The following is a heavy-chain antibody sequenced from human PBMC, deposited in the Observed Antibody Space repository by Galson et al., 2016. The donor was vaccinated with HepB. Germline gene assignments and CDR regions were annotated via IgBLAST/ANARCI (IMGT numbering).Heavy chain of an antibody. V-gene: IGHV1-46*03. CDR3: ARDRLGRYYGSGSYSVWFDP. J-gene: IGHJ5*02. CDR1: GYTFTSYY. Sequence: SVKVSCKASGYTFTSYYMHWVRQAPGQGLEWMGIINPSGGSTSYAQKFQARVTMTRDTSTSPVYMELTSLRSEDTAVYYCARDRLGRYYGSGSYSVWFDPWGQGTLVTVSS. D-gene: IGHD3-10*01. CDR2: INPSGGST.